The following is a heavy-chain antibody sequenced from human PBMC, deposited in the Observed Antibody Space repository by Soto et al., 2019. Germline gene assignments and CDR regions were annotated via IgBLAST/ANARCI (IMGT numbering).Heavy chain of an antibody. CDR1: GGSFSGYY. V-gene: IGHV4-34*01. CDR2: INHSGST. J-gene: IGHJ6*03. CDR3: ARTPVDGYNYYYYYMDV. Sequence: SETLSLTCAVYGGSFSGYYWSWIRQPPGKGLEWIGEINHSGSTNYNPSLKSRVTISVDTSKNQFSLKLSSVTAADTAVYYCARTPVDGYNYYYYYMDVWGKGTTVTVSS. D-gene: IGHD3-22*01.